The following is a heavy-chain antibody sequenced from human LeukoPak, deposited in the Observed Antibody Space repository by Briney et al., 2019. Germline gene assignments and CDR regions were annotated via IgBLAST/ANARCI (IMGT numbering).Heavy chain of an antibody. CDR1: GFTFSSYD. Sequence: PGGSLRLSCAASGFTFSSYDMHWVRQATGKGLEWVSAIGTAGDTYYPGSVKGRFTISRENAKNSLYLQMNSLRAGDTAVYYCARGSSGALSRWEYYYYMGVWGKGTTVTVSS. CDR2: IGTAGDT. D-gene: IGHD2-15*01. V-gene: IGHV3-13*01. CDR3: ARGSSGALSRWEYYYYMGV. J-gene: IGHJ6*03.